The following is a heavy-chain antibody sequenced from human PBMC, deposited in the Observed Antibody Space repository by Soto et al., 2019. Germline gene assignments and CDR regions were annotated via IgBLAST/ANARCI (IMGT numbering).Heavy chain of an antibody. J-gene: IGHJ5*02. CDR1: GGTISGYY. V-gene: IGHV4-4*07. Sequence: SETLSLTCRVCGGTISGYYWTWIRQPAGKGLEWIGRIYSSGNTKYNPSLQSRVTMSLDTSNNQFSLRLTSVTAADTAVYYCARGQRFSGWFDPWGQGTLVTVSS. CDR2: IYSSGNT. CDR3: ARGQRFSGWFDP. D-gene: IGHD3-3*01.